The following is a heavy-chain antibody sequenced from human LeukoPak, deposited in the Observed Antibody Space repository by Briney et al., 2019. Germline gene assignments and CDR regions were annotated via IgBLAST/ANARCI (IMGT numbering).Heavy chain of an antibody. D-gene: IGHD3-16*01. CDR2: ISYDGSNK. CDR1: GFTFSSYG. V-gene: IGHV3-30*03. J-gene: IGHJ4*02. CDR3: ARITPLDYVWGSSLLGLFDY. Sequence: GGSLRLSCAASGFTFSSYGMHWVRQAPGKGLEWVAVISYDGSNKYYADSVKGRFTISRDNSKNTLYLQMNSLRAEDTAVYYCARITPLDYVWGSSLLGLFDYWGQGTLVTVSS.